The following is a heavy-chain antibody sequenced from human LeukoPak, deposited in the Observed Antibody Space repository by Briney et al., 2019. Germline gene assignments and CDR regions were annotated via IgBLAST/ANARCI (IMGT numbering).Heavy chain of an antibody. CDR3: AREGSSGYYGPDY. J-gene: IGHJ4*02. CDR1: GFTFSSYS. V-gene: IGHV3-21*01. D-gene: IGHD3-22*01. CDR2: VSSSRSYI. Sequence: PGGSLRLSCAASGFTFSSYSMSWVRQAPGKGLEWVSFVSSSRSYIYYADSVKGRFTISRDNAKNSLYLQMNSLRAEDTALYYCAREGSSGYYGPDYWGQGTLVTVSS.